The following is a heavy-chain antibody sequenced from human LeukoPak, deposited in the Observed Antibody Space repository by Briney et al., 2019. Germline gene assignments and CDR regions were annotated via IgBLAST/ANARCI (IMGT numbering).Heavy chain of an antibody. CDR2: ISGNGGRT. Sequence: GGSLRLSCAASGFTFSSYAMSWVRQAPGKGLEWVSAISGNGGRTYYADSVKGRFTIPRDNSKNTLYLQMNSLRAEDTAVYYCAKVREMDTILGKFDNWGQGTLVTVSS. J-gene: IGHJ5*02. CDR1: GFTFSSYA. CDR3: AKVREMDTILGKFDN. D-gene: IGHD5-24*01. V-gene: IGHV3-23*01.